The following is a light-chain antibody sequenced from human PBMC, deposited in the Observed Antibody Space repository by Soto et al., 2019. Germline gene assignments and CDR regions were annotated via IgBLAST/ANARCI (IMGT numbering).Light chain of an antibody. J-gene: IGKJ1*01. CDR3: QQYKSYSWT. CDR2: DAS. V-gene: IGKV1-5*01. CDR1: QSISSW. Sequence: DIQMTQSPSTLSASVGDRVTITCGASQSISSWLAWYQQKPGKAPKLLIYDASSLQSGVPSRFSGSGSGTDFTLTINGLQADDSATYYCQQYKSYSWTFGQGTKVDIK.